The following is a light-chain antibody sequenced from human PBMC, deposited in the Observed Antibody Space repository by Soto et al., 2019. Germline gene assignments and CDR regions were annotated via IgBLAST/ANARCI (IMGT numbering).Light chain of an antibody. J-gene: IGLJ1*01. CDR1: SSEVGSYNR. Sequence: QSVLTQPPSVSGSPGQSVTISCTGTSSEVGSYNRVSWYQQPPGTAPQLMIYEVSNRPSGVPDRFSGSKSGNTASLTISGLQAEDEADYYCTSYTSSSTYVFGTGTKVTVL. CDR2: EVS. V-gene: IGLV2-18*02. CDR3: TSYTSSSTYV.